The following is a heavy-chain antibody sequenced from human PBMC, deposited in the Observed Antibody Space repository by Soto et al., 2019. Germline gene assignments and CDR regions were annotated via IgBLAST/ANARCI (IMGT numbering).Heavy chain of an antibody. CDR1: GFTFSDYA. J-gene: IGHJ4*02. Sequence: VQLVQSGGGVMQPGTSLRLSCAASGFTFSDYAMHWVRQAPGKGLEWVAVVSHDGRNTHYADSVKGRFTISRNSSKNTVTLEMTRLRAEDTAVYYCAKGGRQWLVTSDFNYWGQGALVTVSS. CDR3: AKGGRQWLVTSDFNY. CDR2: VSHDGRNT. D-gene: IGHD6-19*01. V-gene: IGHV3-30*18.